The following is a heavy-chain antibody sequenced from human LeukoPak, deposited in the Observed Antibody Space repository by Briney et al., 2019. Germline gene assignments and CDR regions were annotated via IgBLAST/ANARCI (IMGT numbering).Heavy chain of an antibody. Sequence: ASVKVSCKASGYTFTGYSMHWVRQAPGQGLEWMGWINTNTGNPTYAQGFTGRFVFSLDTSVSTAYLQISSLKAEDTAVYYCARGFYDILTGYSLMDVWGKGTTVTVSS. J-gene: IGHJ6*04. D-gene: IGHD3-9*01. CDR1: GYTFTGYS. V-gene: IGHV7-4-1*02. CDR2: INTNTGNP. CDR3: ARGFYDILTGYSLMDV.